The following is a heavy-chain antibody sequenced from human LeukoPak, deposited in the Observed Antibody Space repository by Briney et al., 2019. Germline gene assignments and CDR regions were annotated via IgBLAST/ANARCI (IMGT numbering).Heavy chain of an antibody. D-gene: IGHD3-9*01. Sequence: ASVKVSCKASGGTFSSYAISWVRQAPGQGLEWMGGIIPIFGTANYAQKFQGRVTITADKSTSTAYMELSSLRSEDTAVYYCARGYYDILTGPFDYWGQGTLVTVSS. CDR3: ARGYYDILTGPFDY. V-gene: IGHV1-69*06. J-gene: IGHJ4*02. CDR2: IIPIFGTA. CDR1: GGTFSSYA.